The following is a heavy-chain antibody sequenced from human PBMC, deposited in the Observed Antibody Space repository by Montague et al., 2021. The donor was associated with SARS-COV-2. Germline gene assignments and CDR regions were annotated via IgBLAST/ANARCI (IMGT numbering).Heavy chain of an antibody. CDR3: ARFGSGTLEFDL. CDR1: GASISTGIYY. J-gene: IGHJ4*02. D-gene: IGHD1-26*01. V-gene: IGHV4-61*02. CDR2: IRTTGHT. Sequence: TPSLTCTVSGASISTGIYYWSWIRQPAGKGLEWTGRIRTTGHTDYNSSLESRVFMSVDTSTNQFSLSLTSVTAADTAVYFCARFGSGTLEFDLWGQGTLVTVSS.